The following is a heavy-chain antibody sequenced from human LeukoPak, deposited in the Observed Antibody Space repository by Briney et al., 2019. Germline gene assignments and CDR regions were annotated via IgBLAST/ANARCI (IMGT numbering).Heavy chain of an antibody. CDR2: ISYDGDNT. CDR3: ASLTGTTES. Sequence: GGSLRLSCSGSGFSFRNYAMHWVRQAPGRGLKYISAISYDGDNTYYADSVKGRFTISRDNSKNTLYLQMSSLRSEDTAVYYCASLTGTTESWGQGTLVTVSS. J-gene: IGHJ4*02. CDR1: GFSFRNYA. D-gene: IGHD1-7*01. V-gene: IGHV3-64D*08.